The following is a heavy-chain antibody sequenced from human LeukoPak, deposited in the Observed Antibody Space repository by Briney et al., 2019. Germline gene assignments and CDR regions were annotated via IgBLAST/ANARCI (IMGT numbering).Heavy chain of an antibody. CDR3: AKEYESSGYSFLSDY. V-gene: IGHV3-30*18. D-gene: IGHD3-22*01. Sequence: PGGPLRLSYATSGFTFNTYGRPWVRQPPGKGLGGGAVVSYDGHNICYADSVKGRFTISRDNSKNTLYLQMSYLRAEDTAVYYCAKEYESSGYSFLSDYWGQGTLVTVSS. J-gene: IGHJ4*02. CDR2: VSYDGHNI. CDR1: GFTFNTYG.